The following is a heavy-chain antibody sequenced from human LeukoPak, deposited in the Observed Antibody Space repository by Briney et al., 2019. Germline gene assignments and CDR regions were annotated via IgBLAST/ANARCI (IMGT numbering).Heavy chain of an antibody. J-gene: IGHJ4*02. D-gene: IGHD6-19*01. CDR2: ISGSGGST. CDR1: GFTFSSYA. CDR3: AKGSGKQWLVLYPLDY. Sequence: GGSLRLSCAASGFTFSSYAMSWVRQPPGKGLEWVSAISGSGGSTYYADSVKGRFTISRDNSKNTLYLQMNSLRAEDTAVYYCAKGSGKQWLVLYPLDYWGQGTLVTVSS. V-gene: IGHV3-23*01.